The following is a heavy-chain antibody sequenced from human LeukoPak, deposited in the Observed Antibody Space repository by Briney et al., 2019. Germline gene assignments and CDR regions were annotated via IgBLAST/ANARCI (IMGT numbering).Heavy chain of an antibody. D-gene: IGHD2-15*01. Sequence: GGSLRLSCAASGFTFSSYSMNWVRQAPGKGLEWVSYISSSSSTIYYADSVKGRFTISRDNSKNTLYLQMNSLRAEDTAVYYCAVSYGVLLPTYFDYWGQGTLVTVSS. V-gene: IGHV3-48*01. CDR3: AVSYGVLLPTYFDY. J-gene: IGHJ4*02. CDR1: GFTFSSYS. CDR2: ISSSSSTI.